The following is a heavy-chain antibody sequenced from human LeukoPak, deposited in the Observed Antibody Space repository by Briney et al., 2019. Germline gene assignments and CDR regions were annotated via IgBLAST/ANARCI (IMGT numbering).Heavy chain of an antibody. CDR2: INPSGGST. CDR3: ARVVRYCSSNSCPGGLRY. Sequence: ASVKVSCKASGYTFTSYYMHWVRQARGQGLEWMGIINPSGGSTSYAQKFQGRVTMTRDTSTSTVYMELSSLRSEDTAVYYCARVVRYCSSNSCPGGLRYWGQGTLVTVSS. J-gene: IGHJ4*02. D-gene: IGHD2-2*01. CDR1: GYTFTSYY. V-gene: IGHV1-46*03.